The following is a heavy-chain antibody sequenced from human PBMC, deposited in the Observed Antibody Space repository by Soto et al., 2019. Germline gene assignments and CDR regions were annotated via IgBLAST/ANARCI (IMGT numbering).Heavy chain of an antibody. CDR1: GFTVSSNY. V-gene: IGHV3-53*04. CDR2: IYSGGST. CDR3: ARMGIAAAGTAFDI. Sequence: GGSLRLSCAASGFTVSSNYMSWVRQAPGKGLEWVSVIYSGGSTYYADSVKGRFTISRHNYKNTLYLQMNSLRAEDTEVYYCARMGIAAAGTAFDIWGQGTMVTVSS. D-gene: IGHD6-13*01. J-gene: IGHJ3*02.